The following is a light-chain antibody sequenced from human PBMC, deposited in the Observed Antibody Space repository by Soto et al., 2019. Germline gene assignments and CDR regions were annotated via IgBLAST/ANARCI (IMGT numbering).Light chain of an antibody. CDR1: TGEVTSDYY. CDR3: LLFYGGGWV. J-gene: IGLJ3*02. Sequence: QAVVTQEPSLTVSPGGTVTLTCASSTGEVTSDYYPNWFQQKPGQGPRTLIYKITNKHSWTPARFSGSLLGGKAALTLSGAQPEDEAEYYCLLFYGGGWVFGGGTQLT. CDR2: KIT. V-gene: IGLV7-43*01.